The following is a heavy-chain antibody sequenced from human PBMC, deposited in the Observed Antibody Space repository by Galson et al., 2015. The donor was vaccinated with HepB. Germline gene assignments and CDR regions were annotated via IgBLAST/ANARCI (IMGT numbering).Heavy chain of an antibody. J-gene: IGHJ4*02. CDR3: AKDYSGYDPDYFDY. V-gene: IGHV3-30*18. Sequence: SLRLSCAASGFTFSSYGMHWVRQAPGKGLEWVAVISYDGSNKYYADSVKGRFTISRDNSKNTLYLQMNSLRAEDTAVYYCAKDYSGYDPDYFDYWGQGTLVTVSS. CDR1: GFTFSSYG. D-gene: IGHD5-12*01. CDR2: ISYDGSNK.